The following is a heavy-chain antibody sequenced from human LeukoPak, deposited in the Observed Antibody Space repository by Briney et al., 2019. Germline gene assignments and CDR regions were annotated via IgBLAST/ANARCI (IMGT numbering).Heavy chain of an antibody. Sequence: PGGSLRLSCAVSGITLSNYGMSWVRQAPGKGLEWVAGLSGSGGGTNYADSVKGRFTISRDNRKNTLYLQMNSLRAEDTAVYFCTKRGVVIRVILVGFHKEAYYFDSWGQGALVTVSS. D-gene: IGHD3-22*01. CDR2: LSGSGGGT. J-gene: IGHJ4*02. CDR1: GITLSNYG. V-gene: IGHV3-23*01. CDR3: TKRGVVIRVILVGFHKEAYYFDS.